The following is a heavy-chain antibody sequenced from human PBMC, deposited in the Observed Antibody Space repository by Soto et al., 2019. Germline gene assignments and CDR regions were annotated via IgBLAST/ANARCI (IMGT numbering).Heavy chain of an antibody. D-gene: IGHD3-10*01. J-gene: IGHJ6*02. V-gene: IGHV4-34*01. CDR2: INHSRST. CDR1: GGSFNDHY. CDR3: ARGQLIWYGDLTPYYRDMDI. Sequence: SETLSLTCAVYGGSFNDHYWSWIRQPPGKGLEWIGEINHSRSTKYNPSLTSRVTISVDTSKNQFSLQLRSVTAADTAVYYCARGQLIWYGDLTPYYRDMDIWGQGTTVTVSS.